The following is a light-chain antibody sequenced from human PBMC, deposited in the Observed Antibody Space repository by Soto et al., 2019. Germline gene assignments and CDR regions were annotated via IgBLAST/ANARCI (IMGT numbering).Light chain of an antibody. J-gene: IGLJ2*01. V-gene: IGLV2-8*01. CDR1: SSDVGGYNY. Sequence: QSALTQLPSASGSPGQSVTISCTGTSSDVGGYNYVSWYQQHPGKATKLMIYEVSKRPSGVPDRFSGSKSGNTASLTVSGLQAEDEADYYCSSYAGSNNLVFGGGTKLTVL. CDR2: EVS. CDR3: SSYAGSNNLV.